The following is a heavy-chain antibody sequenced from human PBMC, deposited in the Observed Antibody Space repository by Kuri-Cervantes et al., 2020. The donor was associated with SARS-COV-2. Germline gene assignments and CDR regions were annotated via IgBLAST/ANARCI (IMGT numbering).Heavy chain of an antibody. CDR2: IYYSGST. Sequence: ESLKISCTVSGGSISSYYWSWIRQPPGKGLEWIGYIYYSGSTNYSPSLKSRVTISVDTSKNQFSLKLSSVTAADTAVYYCASVPDWNYDEGWFDPWGQGTLVTVSS. V-gene: IGHV4-59*12. D-gene: IGHD1-7*01. CDR1: GGSISSYY. J-gene: IGHJ5*02. CDR3: ASVPDWNYDEGWFDP.